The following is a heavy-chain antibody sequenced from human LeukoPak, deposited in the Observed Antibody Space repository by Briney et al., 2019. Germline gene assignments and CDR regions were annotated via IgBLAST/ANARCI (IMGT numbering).Heavy chain of an antibody. CDR3: ASNYGSGSYHYFDY. Sequence: SETLSLTCTVSGGSISSGDYYWSWIRQPPGKGLEWIGYIYYSGSTYYNPSLKSRVTLSVDTSKNQFSLKMSSVTAADTAVYYCASNYGSGSYHYFDYWGQGTLVTVSS. V-gene: IGHV4-30-4*01. D-gene: IGHD3-10*01. CDR2: IYYSGST. J-gene: IGHJ4*02. CDR1: GGSISSGDYY.